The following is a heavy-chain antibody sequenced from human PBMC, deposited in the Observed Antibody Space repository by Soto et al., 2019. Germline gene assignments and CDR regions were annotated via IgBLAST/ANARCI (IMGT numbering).Heavy chain of an antibody. CDR3: ARLPSRHLVDY. CDR1: GSSINSSGYY. D-gene: IGHD3-3*02. Sequence: SETLSLTXTVSGSSINSSGYYWGWIRQPPGKGLEWIGSMFYGVGTYYNPSLKSRVTVSVDTSKNQFSLNLRSATAADTAVYYCARLPSRHLVDYWGQGTLVTVSS. V-gene: IGHV4-39*01. J-gene: IGHJ4*02. CDR2: MFYGVGT.